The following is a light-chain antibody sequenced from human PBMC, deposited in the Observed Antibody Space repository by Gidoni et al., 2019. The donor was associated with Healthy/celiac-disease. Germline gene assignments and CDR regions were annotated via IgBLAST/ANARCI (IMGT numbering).Light chain of an antibody. J-gene: IGKJ4*01. V-gene: IGKV4-1*01. Sequence: DIVMPQSPYSLAVSLCERATINCKSSQSVLYSSNNKNYLAWYQQKTGQPPKLLIYWASTRESGVPDRFSGSGSGTDYTLTISRLQAEDVAVYYCKKYYSTLPATFGGGTKVEIK. CDR3: KKYYSTLPAT. CDR1: QSVLYSSNNKNY. CDR2: WAS.